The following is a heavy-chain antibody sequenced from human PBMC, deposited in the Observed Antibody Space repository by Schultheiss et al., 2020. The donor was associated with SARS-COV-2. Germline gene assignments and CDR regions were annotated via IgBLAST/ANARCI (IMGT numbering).Heavy chain of an antibody. D-gene: IGHD6-13*01. Sequence: GGSLRLSCAASGFTFSSYGMHWVRQAPGKGLEWVAVIWYDGSNKYYADSVKGRFTISRDNSKNTLYLQMNSLRAEDTAVYYCARDHFYYSSSSPPGYWGQGTLVTVSS. CDR1: GFTFSSYG. CDR3: ARDHFYYSSSSPPGY. V-gene: IGHV3-33*08. J-gene: IGHJ4*02. CDR2: IWYDGSNK.